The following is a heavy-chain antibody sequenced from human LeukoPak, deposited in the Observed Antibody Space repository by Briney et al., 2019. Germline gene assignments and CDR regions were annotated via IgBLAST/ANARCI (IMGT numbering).Heavy chain of an antibody. J-gene: IGHJ4*02. V-gene: IGHV3-21*01. Sequence: AGGSLRLSCAASGFTFSNAWMNWVRQAPGKGLEWVSSISSSSSYIYYADSVKGRFTISRDNAKNSLYLQMNSLRAEDTAVYYCARDYGDYAGDYWGQGTLVTVSS. CDR2: ISSSSSYI. D-gene: IGHD4-17*01. CDR1: GFTFSNAW. CDR3: ARDYGDYAGDY.